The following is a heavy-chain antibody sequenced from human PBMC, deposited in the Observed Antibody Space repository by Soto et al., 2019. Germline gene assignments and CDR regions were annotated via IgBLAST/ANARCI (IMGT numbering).Heavy chain of an antibody. Sequence: ASETLSLTCTVPGGSVNIGTYYWSWIRQPPGKGLEWIGFIHYSGSTNYNPSLKGRVTMSVDTSKNQFSLKLTSVTAADTAVYYCARGRGAVAGRVGALKMTRAFDIWGQGTMVTVSS. J-gene: IGHJ3*02. CDR3: ARGRGAVAGRVGALKMTRAFDI. CDR2: IHYSGST. D-gene: IGHD6-19*01. CDR1: GGSVNIGTYY. V-gene: IGHV4-61*01.